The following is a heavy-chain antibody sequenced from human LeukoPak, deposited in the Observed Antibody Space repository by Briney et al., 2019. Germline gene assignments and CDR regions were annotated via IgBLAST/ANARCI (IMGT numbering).Heavy chain of an antibody. CDR1: GGPISSYY. CDR2: IYYSGST. J-gene: IGHJ4*02. D-gene: IGHD3-9*01. CDR3: ARIPDILTGYYPDY. V-gene: IGHV4-59*01. Sequence: SETLSLTCSVSGGPISSYYWSWLPQPPGKGLEWIGYIYYSGSTNYNPSLKSRVTISVDTSKNQFSLKLSSVTAADTAVYYCARIPDILTGYYPDYWGQGTLVTVSS.